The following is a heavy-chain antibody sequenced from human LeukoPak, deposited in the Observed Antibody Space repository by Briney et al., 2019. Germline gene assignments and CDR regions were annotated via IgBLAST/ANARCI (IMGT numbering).Heavy chain of an antibody. V-gene: IGHV4-38-2*01. J-gene: IGHJ5*02. CDR3: ARVVGSSSSKNWFDP. CDR2: VYHSGST. Sequence: TSETLSLTCAVSGYSITDGYYWGWIRQPAGKGPEYIGFVYHSGSTYYNPSLRRRVTMSADTSKNQFSLNLTSVTAADTAVYFCARVVGSSSSKNWFDPWGQGTLVTVSS. D-gene: IGHD2-2*01. CDR1: GYSITDGYY.